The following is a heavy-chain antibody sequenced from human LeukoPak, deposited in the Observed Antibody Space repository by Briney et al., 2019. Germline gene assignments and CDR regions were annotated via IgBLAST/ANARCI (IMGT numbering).Heavy chain of an antibody. CDR2: ISGSRGST. D-gene: IGHD3-22*01. CDR3: AKAKSSGPAGDYFDY. Sequence: GSLRLSCTASRFTFSSYAMTWVRQAPGKGLEWVSAISGSRGSTYYADSVKGRFTISRDNSKNTLYLQMNSLRPEDTAVYYCAKAKSSGPAGDYFDYWGQGTLVTVSS. J-gene: IGHJ4*02. V-gene: IGHV3-23*01. CDR1: RFTFSSYA.